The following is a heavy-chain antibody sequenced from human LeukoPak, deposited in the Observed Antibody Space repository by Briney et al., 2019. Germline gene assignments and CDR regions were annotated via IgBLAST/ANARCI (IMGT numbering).Heavy chain of an antibody. CDR3: ARSSGYCASISCYDS. CDR1: GYIFNGYY. D-gene: IGHD2-2*01. Sequence: ASVKASCKASGYIFNGYYILWVRQAPGQGLECMGWINPNSGATNYVQKFQDWVTMTRDTSITTAYMELSRLRSDDTAVYYCARSSGYCASISCYDSWGQGALVTVSS. V-gene: IGHV1-2*04. CDR2: INPNSGAT. J-gene: IGHJ4*02.